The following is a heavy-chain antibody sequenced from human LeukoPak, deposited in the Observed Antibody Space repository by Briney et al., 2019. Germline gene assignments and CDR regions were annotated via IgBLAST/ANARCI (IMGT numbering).Heavy chain of an antibody. J-gene: IGHJ4*02. V-gene: IGHV4-30-4*08. D-gene: IGHD6-19*01. CDR1: GGSISSGDYY. CDR3: ARAMYSSGWYGDY. Sequence: SQTLSLTCTVSGGSISSGDYYWSWIRQPPGKGLEWIGYIYYSGSTYYNPSLKSRVTISVDTSKNQFSLKLNSVTAADTAVYYCARAMYSSGWYGDYWGQGTLVTVSS. CDR2: IYYSGST.